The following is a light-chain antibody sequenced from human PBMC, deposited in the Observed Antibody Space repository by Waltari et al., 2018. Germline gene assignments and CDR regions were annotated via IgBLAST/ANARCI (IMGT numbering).Light chain of an antibody. CDR3: QTWGTGTHVV. V-gene: IGLV4-69*01. CDR2: LNSDGSH. J-gene: IGLJ2*01. Sequence: QPELTQSPSASASLGASVKLTCILSSGHSSYAIAWHQQQPQKGPRYLMKLNSDGSHNKGDGFPDRCSGSSSGAERYLTISSLQSEDEADYYCQTWGTGTHVVFGGGTKLTVL. CDR1: SGHSSYA.